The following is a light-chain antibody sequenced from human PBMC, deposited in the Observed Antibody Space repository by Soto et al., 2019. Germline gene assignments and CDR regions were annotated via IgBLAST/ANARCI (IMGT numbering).Light chain of an antibody. Sequence: QSVLTQPPSVSAAPGQKVTISCSGSSSNIGNNYVSWYQHLPGQAPRLLIFENNKRRPGIPDRFSGSKSGTSATLAITGLQTGDEDAYYCGPWDIRLNINWVFGGGTKLTVL. J-gene: IGLJ3*02. CDR2: ENN. CDR1: SSNIGNNY. CDR3: GPWDIRLNINWV. V-gene: IGLV1-51*02.